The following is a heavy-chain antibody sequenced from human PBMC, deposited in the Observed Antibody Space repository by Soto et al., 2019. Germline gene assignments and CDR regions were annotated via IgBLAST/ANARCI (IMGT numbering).Heavy chain of an antibody. Sequence: GGSLRRSCAASGFTFSSYGRHWVRQAPGKGLEWVAVISYDGSNKYYADSVKGRFTISRDNSKNTLYLQMNSLRAEDTAVYYCAKSGRVVINPPDAFDIWGQGTMVTVSS. J-gene: IGHJ3*02. CDR1: GFTFSSYG. V-gene: IGHV3-30*18. CDR3: AKSGRVVINPPDAFDI. CDR2: ISYDGSNK. D-gene: IGHD3-3*01.